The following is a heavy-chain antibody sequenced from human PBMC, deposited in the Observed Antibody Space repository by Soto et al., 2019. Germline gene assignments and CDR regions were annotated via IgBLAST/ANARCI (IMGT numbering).Heavy chain of an antibody. J-gene: IGHJ6*03. CDR1: GYTFTSYY. V-gene: IGHV1-46*01. D-gene: IGHD3-22*01. CDR3: GSVKPTYYYESRVSGFCLHV. Sequence: ASVKVAFKASGYTFTSYYMHWVRQAPGQGLEWMGIINPSGGSTSYAQKFQGRVTMTRDTSTSTVYMELSSLRSEDTAVYYCGSVKPTYYYESRVSGFCLHVWGKGPTVTVS. CDR2: INPSGGST.